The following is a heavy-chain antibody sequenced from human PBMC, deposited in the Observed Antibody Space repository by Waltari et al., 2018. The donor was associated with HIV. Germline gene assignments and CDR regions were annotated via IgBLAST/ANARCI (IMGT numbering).Heavy chain of an antibody. Sequence: QVQLVESGGGVVQPGRSLSLSCSASGFPFLSYSLHWVRQAPGKGLEWVAVISYDGSNKYYADSVKGRFTISRDNSKNTLYLQMNSLRAEDTAVYYCARDSEYLTTVTTDAFDIWGQGTMVTVSS. CDR2: ISYDGSNK. CDR3: ARDSEYLTTVTTDAFDI. CDR1: GFPFLSYS. V-gene: IGHV3-30-3*01. J-gene: IGHJ3*02. D-gene: IGHD4-17*01.